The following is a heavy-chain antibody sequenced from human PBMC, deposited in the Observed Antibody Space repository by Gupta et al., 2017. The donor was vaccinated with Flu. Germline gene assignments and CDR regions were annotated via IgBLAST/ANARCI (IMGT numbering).Heavy chain of an antibody. CDR1: GFSVGGNF. Sequence: EVQLLESGGGLVQPGKSLRLSCAVSGFSVGGNFMTWVRQAPGRGLECVSGIYAGGNTYYSDSVKGRFTISRDNSKNTVDLQMNSLTDDDTAVYYCARGLNFDVWGQGATVSVSS. J-gene: IGHJ3*01. V-gene: IGHV3-66*01. CDR2: IYAGGNT. CDR3: ARGLNFDV. D-gene: IGHD6-19*01.